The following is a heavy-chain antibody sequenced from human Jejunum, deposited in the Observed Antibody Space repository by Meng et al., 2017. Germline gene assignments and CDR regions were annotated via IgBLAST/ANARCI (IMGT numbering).Heavy chain of an antibody. D-gene: IGHD2-2*03. CDR3: ARGASLGF. V-gene: IGHV3-7*01. Sequence: GESLKISCAASGFTFSNHYMSWVRQAPGKGLEWVANIKDDGSGEYYVDSVKGRFTISRDNAKNSLYLQMNSLRAEDTAMYYCARGASLGFWGQGTLVNVSS. CDR2: IKDDGSGE. CDR1: GFTFSNHY. J-gene: IGHJ4*02.